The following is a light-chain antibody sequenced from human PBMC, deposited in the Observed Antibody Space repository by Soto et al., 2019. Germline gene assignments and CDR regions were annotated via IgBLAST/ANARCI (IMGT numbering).Light chain of an antibody. Sequence: QSVLTQPPSVSAAPGQKVTISCSGSSSNIGNNYVSWYQQLPGTAPKLLIYDNNKRPSGIPDRFSGSKSGTSGTLDITGLQTGDAADYYCATWDHSLTGEVFGGGTKLTVL. CDR1: SSNIGNNY. J-gene: IGLJ2*01. CDR2: DNN. V-gene: IGLV1-51*01. CDR3: ATWDHSLTGEV.